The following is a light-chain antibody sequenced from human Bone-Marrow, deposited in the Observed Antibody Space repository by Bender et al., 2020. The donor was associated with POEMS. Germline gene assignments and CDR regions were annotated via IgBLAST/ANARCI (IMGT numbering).Light chain of an antibody. CDR1: KLGEKY. Sequence: SYELTQPPSVSVSPGQTASITCSGDKLGEKYACWYQQKPGQSPVLVIYQDVKRPSGIPERFSGSSSGNTATLTISGTQAEDEGDYYCQSYDNSLGGWVFGGGTKLTVL. CDR2: QDV. J-gene: IGLJ3*02. CDR3: QSYDNSLGGWV. V-gene: IGLV3-1*01.